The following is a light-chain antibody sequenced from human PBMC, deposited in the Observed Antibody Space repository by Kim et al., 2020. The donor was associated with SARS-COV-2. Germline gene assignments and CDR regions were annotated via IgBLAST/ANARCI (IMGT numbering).Light chain of an antibody. Sequence: DIQMTQSPSTLSASVGDRVTITCRASQGISNYLAWYQQKPGKVPILLIYAASALQSGVPSRFSGSGSGTDFALTISSLQPEDVATYYCQKYDGAPWTFGQGTKVDIK. CDR2: AAS. CDR3: QKYDGAPWT. V-gene: IGKV1-27*01. CDR1: QGISNY. J-gene: IGKJ1*01.